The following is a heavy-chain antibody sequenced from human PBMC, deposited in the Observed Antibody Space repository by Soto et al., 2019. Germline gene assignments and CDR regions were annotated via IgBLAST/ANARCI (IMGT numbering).Heavy chain of an antibody. CDR3: AKWGTGSYGMEV. CDR1: GYTFSNYG. D-gene: IGHD7-27*01. CDR2: ISYDGSKK. Sequence: QVQVVESGGGVVQPGRSLRLSCADSGYTFSNYGMHWVRQAPGKGLEWVAAISYDGSKKYYGDSVKGRFTMSRDNSKNTVYLQMNSLRVEDTAVYHCAKWGTGSYGMEVWGQGTTVTVSS. J-gene: IGHJ6*02. V-gene: IGHV3-30*18.